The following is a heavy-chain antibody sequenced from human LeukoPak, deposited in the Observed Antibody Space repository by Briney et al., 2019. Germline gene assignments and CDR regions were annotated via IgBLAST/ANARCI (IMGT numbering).Heavy chain of an antibody. Sequence: SVKVSCKASGGTFSSYAISWVRQAPGQGLEWMGGIIPIFGTANYGQKFQGRVTITADESTSTAYMELSSLRSEDTAVYYCARVRGVLLAEDWFDPWGQGTLVTVSS. CDR2: IIPIFGTA. V-gene: IGHV1-69*13. D-gene: IGHD3-10*01. CDR1: GGTFSSYA. CDR3: ARVRGVLLAEDWFDP. J-gene: IGHJ5*02.